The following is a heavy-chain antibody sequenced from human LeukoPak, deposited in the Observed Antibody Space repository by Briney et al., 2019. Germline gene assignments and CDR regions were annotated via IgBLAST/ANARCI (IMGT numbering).Heavy chain of an antibody. CDR3: ARSTRTPIAAAGPLLD. D-gene: IGHD6-13*01. J-gene: IGHJ4*02. Sequence: SGGSLRLSCAASGFNFYDYGMNWVRQAPGKGLEFVASISSSGGYVYHADSVKGRFTISRDNAKNSLYLQMNSLSAEDTAVYYCARSTRTPIAAAGPLLDWGQGTLVTVSS. CDR1: GFNFYDYG. CDR2: ISSSGGYV. V-gene: IGHV3-21*06.